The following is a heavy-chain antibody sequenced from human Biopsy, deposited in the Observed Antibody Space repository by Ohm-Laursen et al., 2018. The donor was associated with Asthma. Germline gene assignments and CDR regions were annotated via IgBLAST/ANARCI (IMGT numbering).Heavy chain of an antibody. D-gene: IGHD1-1*01. Sequence: SLRLSCTASGFSFSNFAIHWVRQAPGKGLEWVGAISKDASTQDYADSVKGRFTMARDNSKNTLDLQMNSLREEETAVYYCVRDGTDDAFDIWGQGTVVSVSS. CDR2: ISKDASTQ. CDR1: GFSFSNFA. CDR3: VRDGTDDAFDI. V-gene: IGHV3-30*01. J-gene: IGHJ3*02.